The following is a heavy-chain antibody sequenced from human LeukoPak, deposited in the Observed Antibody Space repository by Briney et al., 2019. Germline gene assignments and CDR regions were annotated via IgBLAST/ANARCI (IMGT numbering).Heavy chain of an antibody. D-gene: IGHD3-22*01. CDR2: IKSDGSST. Sequence: GGSLRLSCAASGFTFSSYWMHWVRQAPGKGLVWVSRIKSDGSSTTYADSVKGRFTISRDNAKSTLYLQMTSLRDEDTAVYYCTRGYYYDSSGPNIPFDYWGQGTPVTVSS. J-gene: IGHJ4*02. V-gene: IGHV3-74*01. CDR3: TRGYYYDSSGPNIPFDY. CDR1: GFTFSSYW.